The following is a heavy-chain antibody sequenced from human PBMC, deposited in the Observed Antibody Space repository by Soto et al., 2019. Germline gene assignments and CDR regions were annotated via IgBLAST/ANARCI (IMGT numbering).Heavy chain of an antibody. CDR2: IWYDGSNK. V-gene: IGHV3-33*01. CDR1: GFTFSSYG. Sequence: PGGSLRLSCAASGFTFSSYGMHWVRQAPGKGLEWVAVIWYDGSNKYYADSVKGRFTISRDNSKNTLYLQMNSLRAEDTAVYYCARAARSLEPYMDVWGKGTTVTVSS. J-gene: IGHJ6*03. CDR3: ARAARSLEPYMDV.